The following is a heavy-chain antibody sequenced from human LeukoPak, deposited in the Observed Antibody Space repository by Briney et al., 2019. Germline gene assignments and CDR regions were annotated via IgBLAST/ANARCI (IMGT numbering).Heavy chain of an antibody. D-gene: IGHD5-24*01. J-gene: IGHJ4*02. Sequence: PSETLSLTCTVSGGSISSYYWSWIRQPPGKGLEWIGYIYYSGSTNYNPSLKSRVTISVDTSKNQFSLKLSSVTAADTAVYYCARSAGGDSYNFDYWGQGTLVTVSS. CDR3: ARSAGGDSYNFDY. V-gene: IGHV4-59*01. CDR1: GGSISSYY. CDR2: IYYSGST.